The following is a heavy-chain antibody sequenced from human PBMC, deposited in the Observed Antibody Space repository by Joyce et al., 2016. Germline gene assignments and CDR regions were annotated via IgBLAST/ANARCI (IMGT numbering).Heavy chain of an antibody. CDR1: GGSISIHY. V-gene: IGHV4-59*11. J-gene: IGHJ6*02. D-gene: IGHD7-27*01. CDR3: ARGLGTPYGMDV. CDR2: IYYSGST. Sequence: QVQLQESGPGLVKPSETLSLTCTVSGGSISIHYWSWIRQPPGKRLEWMGYIYYSGSTNYNPSLKSRVTISVDMSKNQFSLKLRSVSAADTAVYYCARGLGTPYGMDVWGQGTTVTVSS.